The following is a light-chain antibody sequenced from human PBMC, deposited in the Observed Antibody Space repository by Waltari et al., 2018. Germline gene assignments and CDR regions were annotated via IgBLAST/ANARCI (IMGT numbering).Light chain of an antibody. CDR1: QSHVRSDGDTY. Sequence: DVVMTQSPLSLPVTLGHRASISCRSGQSHVRSDGDTYLSWFQQRPGQSPRRLIYKVSNRDSGVPDRFSGGGSGTDVTLKISSVEAEDVGVYYCMQVSHWPGTFGPGTKVDIK. CDR2: KVS. V-gene: IGKV2-30*02. CDR3: MQVSHWPGT. J-gene: IGKJ3*01.